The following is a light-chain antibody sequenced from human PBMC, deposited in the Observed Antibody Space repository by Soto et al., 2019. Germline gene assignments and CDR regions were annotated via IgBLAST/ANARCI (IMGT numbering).Light chain of an antibody. V-gene: IGKV1-27*01. CDR2: AAS. CDR3: QKCKIAPFT. Sequence: DIQMTHSPSSLSAFVGDTVTITGRASQDISNFLAWYQQKPGKVPKLLIYAASTLQSGVPSRFSGSGSGTDFTLTISSLQPEDVATYYCQKCKIAPFTFGGGSKVDIK. J-gene: IGKJ4*01. CDR1: QDISNF.